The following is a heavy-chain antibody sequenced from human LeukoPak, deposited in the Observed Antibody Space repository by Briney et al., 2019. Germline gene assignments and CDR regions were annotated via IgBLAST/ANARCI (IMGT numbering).Heavy chain of an antibody. J-gene: IGHJ4*02. D-gene: IGHD5-12*01. CDR1: GGSISSGGYY. CDR2: IYYSGST. V-gene: IGHV4-31*03. CDR3: ARSNSGYDVGYLDYFDY. Sequence: SQTLSLTCTVSGGSISSGGYYWSWIRQHPGKGLEWIGYIYYSGSTYYNPSLKSRVTISVDTSKNQFSLKLSSVTAADTAVYYCARSNSGYDVGYLDYFDYWGQGTLVTVSS.